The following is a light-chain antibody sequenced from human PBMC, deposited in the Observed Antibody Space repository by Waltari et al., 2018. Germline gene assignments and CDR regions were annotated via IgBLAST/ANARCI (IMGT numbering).Light chain of an antibody. CDR2: EVG. J-gene: IGLJ2*01. V-gene: IGLV2-8*01. CDR1: SSDVGGSNY. Sequence: QSALTQPPSASGSPGQSVTISCTGTSSDVGGSNYVSWYQQHPGKAPKLILYEVGQRPSGVPARFSGSKSGNTASLTVSGLQAEDEADYYCSSFAGTNNFVVFGGGTKLTV. CDR3: SSFAGTNNFVV.